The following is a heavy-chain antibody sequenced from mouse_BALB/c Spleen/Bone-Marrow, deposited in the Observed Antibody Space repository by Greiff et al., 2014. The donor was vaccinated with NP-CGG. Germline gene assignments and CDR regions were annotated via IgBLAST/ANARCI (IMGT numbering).Heavy chain of an antibody. CDR3: ARVYLWYFDV. CDR1: GVSLTSYG. D-gene: IGHD2-3*01. Sequence: QVQLPQSGPGLVAPSQSLSITCTVSGVSLTSYGVHWVRQPPGKGLEWLGVIWAGGSTNYNSALMSRLSISKDNSKSQVFLKMNSLQTDDTAMYYCARVYLWYFDVWGAGTTVTVSS. CDR2: IWAGGST. J-gene: IGHJ1*01. V-gene: IGHV2-9*02.